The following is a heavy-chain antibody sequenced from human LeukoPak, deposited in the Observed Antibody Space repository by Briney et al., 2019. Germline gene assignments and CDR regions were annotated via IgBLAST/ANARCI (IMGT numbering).Heavy chain of an antibody. Sequence: ASVKVSCKASGYTFTSYDINWVRQATGQGLEWMGWMNPNSGNTGYAQKFQGRVTMTTDTSTSTAYMELRSLRSDDTAVYYCARGTVNYYYMDVWGKGTTVTVSS. D-gene: IGHD4-11*01. V-gene: IGHV1-8*02. J-gene: IGHJ6*03. CDR2: MNPNSGNT. CDR3: ARGTVNYYYMDV. CDR1: GYTFTSYD.